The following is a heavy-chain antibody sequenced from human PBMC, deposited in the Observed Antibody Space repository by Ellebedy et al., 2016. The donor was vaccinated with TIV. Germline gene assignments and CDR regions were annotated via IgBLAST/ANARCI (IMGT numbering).Heavy chain of an antibody. CDR3: ARVKWELPFDY. D-gene: IGHD1-26*01. CDR1: GFTFSDYY. Sequence: PGGSLRLSCAASGFTFSDYYMSWIRQAPGKGLEYIAYIRSSDSSTSYADSVKGRFTISRDNAENSLYLQMHSLRAEDTAIYYCARVKWELPFDYWGQGTLVTVSS. V-gene: IGHV3-11*01. J-gene: IGHJ4*02. CDR2: IRSSDSST.